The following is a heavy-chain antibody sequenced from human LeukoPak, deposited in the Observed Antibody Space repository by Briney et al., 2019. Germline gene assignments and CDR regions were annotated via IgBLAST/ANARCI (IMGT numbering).Heavy chain of an antibody. J-gene: IGHJ6*02. CDR2: ISSSSSYI. V-gene: IGHV3-21*01. CDR1: GFTFSSYS. Sequence: GGSLGLSCAASGFTFSSYSMNWVRQAPGKGLEWVSSISSSSSYIYYADSVKGRFTISRDNAKNSLYLQMNSLRAEDTAVYYCARDMGSSPKPLYGMDVWGQGTTVTVSS. CDR3: ARDMGSSPKPLYGMDV. D-gene: IGHD6-13*01.